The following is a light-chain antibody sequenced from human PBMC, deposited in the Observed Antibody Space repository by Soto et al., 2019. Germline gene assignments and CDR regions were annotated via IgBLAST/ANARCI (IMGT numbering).Light chain of an antibody. CDR2: DVS. V-gene: IGLV2-14*01. CDR3: SSYTTSRTEV. Sequence: QSVLTQPASVSGSPGQSITISCTGTSSDVGGYNSVSWYQLHPGKAPKLILYDVSNRPSGVSNRFSGSKSGNTASLTISGLQADDEAEYYCSSYTTSRTEVFGSGTKVTVL. CDR1: SSDVGGYNS. J-gene: IGLJ1*01.